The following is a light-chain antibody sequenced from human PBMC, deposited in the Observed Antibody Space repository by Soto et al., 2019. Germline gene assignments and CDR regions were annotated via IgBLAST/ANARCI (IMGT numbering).Light chain of an antibody. V-gene: IGKV3-15*01. CDR1: QSVSSN. CDR2: GAS. Sequence: EIVMTQSPATLSVSPGERATLSCRASQSVSSNLAWYQQKPGQAPRLLIYGASSMTTGIPDRFSGSGSGTEFTLTISSLQSEDFAVYYFQQYNNRGVNFGGGNKVEIK. CDR3: QQYNNRGVN. J-gene: IGKJ4*01.